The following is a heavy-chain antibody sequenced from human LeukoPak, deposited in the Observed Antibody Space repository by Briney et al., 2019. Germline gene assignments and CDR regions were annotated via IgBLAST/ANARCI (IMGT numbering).Heavy chain of an antibody. J-gene: IGHJ4*02. CDR3: ARELSSGYYG. D-gene: IGHD3-22*01. CDR2: ISSSGSTI. Sequence: EASLILCSSSSSSSFSCYECDSTSQAPPQGLEWVSYISSSGSTIYYADSVKGRFTISRDNAKNSLYLQMNSLRAEDTAVYYCARELSSGYYGWGQGTLVTVSS. V-gene: IGHV3-48*03. CDR1: SSSFSCYE.